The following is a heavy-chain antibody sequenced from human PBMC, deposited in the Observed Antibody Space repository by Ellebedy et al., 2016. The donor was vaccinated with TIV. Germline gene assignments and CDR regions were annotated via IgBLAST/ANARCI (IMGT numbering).Heavy chain of an antibody. CDR3: ARDKVVPVRITPDYNYYGMDV. CDR1: VGSFSDYY. V-gene: IGHV3-53*01. CDR2: IWSDGKT. D-gene: IGHD3-10*01. Sequence: ETLSLXCAVYVGSFSDYYWTWIRQPPGKGLEWVSVIWSDGKTFYTDSVKGRFTISRDNSKNTLNLQMHNLRVEDTAVYYCARDKVVPVRITPDYNYYGMDVWGQGTTVTVSS. J-gene: IGHJ6*02.